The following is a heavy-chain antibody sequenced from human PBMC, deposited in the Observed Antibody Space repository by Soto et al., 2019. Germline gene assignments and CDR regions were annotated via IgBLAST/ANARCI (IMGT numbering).Heavy chain of an antibody. D-gene: IGHD5-12*01. J-gene: IGHJ5*02. CDR3: AREEGGGYDHRWFDP. Sequence: QVQLQESGPGLVKPSQTLSLTCTVSGGSISSSGYYWSWIRQHLGKGLEWIGYIYDSGNTYYNPSLKSRVTISVDTSKNQFSLKLSSVTAADTAVYYCAREEGGGYDHRWFDPWGQGTLVTVSS. CDR2: IYDSGNT. V-gene: IGHV4-31*03. CDR1: GGSISSSGYY.